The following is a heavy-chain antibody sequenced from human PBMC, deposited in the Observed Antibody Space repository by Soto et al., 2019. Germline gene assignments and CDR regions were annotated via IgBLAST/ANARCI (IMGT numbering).Heavy chain of an antibody. CDR1: GYTFTAYN. CDR2: IDPRSGAT. V-gene: IGHV1-2*02. CDR3: YYCARHRRSGYWFDP. D-gene: IGHD2-21*01. Sequence: GTSARVTCTPCGYTFTAYNIHWVRPATETVLECMGWIDPRSGATNYAQRFQGRVIMTRDTSVHTVYMDLSGLTSVTAADSAVYYCARHRRSGYWFDPRGQETLV. J-gene: IGHJ5*02.